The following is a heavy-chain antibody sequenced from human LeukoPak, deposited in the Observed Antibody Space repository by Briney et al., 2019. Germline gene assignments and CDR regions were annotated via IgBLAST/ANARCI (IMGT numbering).Heavy chain of an antibody. J-gene: IGHJ4*02. D-gene: IGHD1-1*01. CDR3: VKGLVQTTMSYSVDY. Sequence: PGGSLRLSCAASGFTFSNYGMHWVRQTPGKGLEWVALISSDGSKNIYADSVKDRFTISRDNSKNTVYLQMNSLRAEDTAVYYCVKGLVQTTMSYSVDYWGQGALVTVSS. CDR1: GFTFSNYG. V-gene: IGHV3-30*18. CDR2: ISSDGSKN.